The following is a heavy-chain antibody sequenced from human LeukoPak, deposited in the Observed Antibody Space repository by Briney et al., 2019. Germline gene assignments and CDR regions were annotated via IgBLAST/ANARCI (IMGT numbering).Heavy chain of an antibody. V-gene: IGHV3-74*01. Sequence: PGGSLRLSCAASGFTFSRKWMHWVRQAPGKGLVWVSRVNSDGSSTNCADSVKGRFTISRDNAKNTLYLQMNSLRDEDTAVYYCARAQYLADDAFDIWGQGTMVTVSS. D-gene: IGHD4-11*01. CDR1: GFTFSRKW. CDR3: ARAQYLADDAFDI. J-gene: IGHJ3*02. CDR2: VNSDGSST.